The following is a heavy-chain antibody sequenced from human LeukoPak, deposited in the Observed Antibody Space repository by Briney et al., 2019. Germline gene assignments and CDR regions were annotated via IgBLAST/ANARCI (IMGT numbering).Heavy chain of an antibody. CDR1: GGSISSGGYY. CDR3: AMITTVRGVGFWFDP. D-gene: IGHD3-10*01. J-gene: IGHJ5*02. CDR2: IYYSGST. V-gene: IGHV4-31*03. Sequence: PSETLSLTCTVSGGSISSGGYYWSWIRQHPGKGLEWIGYIYYSGSTYYNPSLKSRVTISVDTSKNQFSLKLSSVTAADTAVYYCAMITTVRGVGFWFDPWGQGTLVTVSS.